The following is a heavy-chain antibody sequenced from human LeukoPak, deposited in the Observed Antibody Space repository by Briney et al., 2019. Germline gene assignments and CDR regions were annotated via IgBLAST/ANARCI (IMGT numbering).Heavy chain of an antibody. CDR1: GFTFSSYS. CDR2: ISSSSSYI. Sequence: GGSLRLSCAASGFTFSSYSMNWVRQAPGKGLEWVSSISSSSSYIYYADSVKGRFTISRDNSKNTLYLQMNSLRAEDTAVYYCAKDSGVFGGVYYYYYMDVWGKGTTVTVSS. CDR3: AKDSGVFGGVYYYYYMDV. V-gene: IGHV3-21*01. J-gene: IGHJ6*03. D-gene: IGHD3-16*01.